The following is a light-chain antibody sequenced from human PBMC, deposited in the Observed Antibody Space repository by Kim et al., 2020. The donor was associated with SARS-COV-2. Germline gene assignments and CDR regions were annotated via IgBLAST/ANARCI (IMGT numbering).Light chain of an antibody. J-gene: IGKJ4*01. V-gene: IGKV3-11*01. CDR3: QQRSNWPLT. CDR1: QSISTY. CDR2: DAS. Sequence: SWSPGERATRACRASQSISTYLAWYQHKPGQAPSLVIYDASTTATGLPARFSGSGFGSDFTLTISSLEPDDFAVYYCQQRSNWPLTFGGGTKLEI.